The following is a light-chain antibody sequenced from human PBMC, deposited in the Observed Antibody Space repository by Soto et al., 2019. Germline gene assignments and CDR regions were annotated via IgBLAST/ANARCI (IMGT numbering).Light chain of an antibody. Sequence: EIVWTQSPGTLSLSPGERATLSCRASQSVSSYLVWYQQKPGQAPRLLIYDASNRATGIPARFSGSGSGTDFTLTISSLEPEDFAVSFCQQRNSWPFTFGGGTKVEI. J-gene: IGKJ4*01. CDR1: QSVSSY. CDR2: DAS. V-gene: IGKV3-11*01. CDR3: QQRNSWPFT.